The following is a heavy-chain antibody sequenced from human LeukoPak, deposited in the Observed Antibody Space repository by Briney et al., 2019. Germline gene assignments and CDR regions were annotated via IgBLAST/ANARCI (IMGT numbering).Heavy chain of an antibody. CDR1: GFTFSSYW. V-gene: IGHV3-74*01. J-gene: IGHJ3*02. Sequence: GVLRLSCAASGFTFSSYWMHWVRQAPGKGLVWVSRINTDGSSTSYADSVKGRFTISRDNAKNTLYLQMNSLRAEDTAVYYCARAPSLDAFDIWGQGTMVTVSS. CDR2: INTDGSST. CDR3: ARAPSLDAFDI.